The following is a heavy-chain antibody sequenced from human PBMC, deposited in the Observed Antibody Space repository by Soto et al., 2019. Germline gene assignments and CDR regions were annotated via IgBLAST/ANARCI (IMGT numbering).Heavy chain of an antibody. J-gene: IGHJ1*01. CDR2: IYYSGST. CDR3: ARNRNDPTPHH. CDR1: GSSISSGDYY. V-gene: IGHV4-30-4*02. D-gene: IGHD1-1*01. Sequence: SDTLSLTCTVSGSSISSGDYYWSWIRQPPGKGLEWIGYIYYSGSTYYNPSLKSRVTISVDTSKNQFSLKLSSVTAADTAVYYGARNRNDPTPHHWGQGTLVTVS.